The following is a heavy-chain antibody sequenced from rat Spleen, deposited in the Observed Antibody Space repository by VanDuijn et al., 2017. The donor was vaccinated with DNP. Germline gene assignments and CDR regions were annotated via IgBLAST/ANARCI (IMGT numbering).Heavy chain of an antibody. D-gene: IGHD1-2*01. CDR3: VRWVTISAISYWNFDF. CDR1: GFSLPSYN. CDR2: IWTGGST. J-gene: IGHJ1*01. Sequence: QVQLKESGPGLVQPSQTLSLTCTVSGFSLPSYNVHWVRQPTGKGLEWMGIIWTGGSTDYNSALKSRLSISRDTSKSQVFLKMNSLQTEDTAMYFCVRWVTISAISYWNFDFWGPGTMVTVSS. V-gene: IGHV2-30*01.